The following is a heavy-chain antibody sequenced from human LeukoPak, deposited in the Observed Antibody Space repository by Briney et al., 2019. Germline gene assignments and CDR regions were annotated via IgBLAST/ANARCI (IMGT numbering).Heavy chain of an antibody. CDR3: AREYDRGGNDH. CDR1: GDSMSNFC. V-gene: IGHV4-4*07. Sequence: SETLSLTCTVSGDSMSNFCWLWIRQSAGKGLEWIGRIYTSGRTNYNPSLESRVTMSIDTTNNQFSLKLNSVTAADTAIYYCAREYDRGGNDHWGQGTLVTVSS. CDR2: IYTSGRT. J-gene: IGHJ4*02. D-gene: IGHD4-23*01.